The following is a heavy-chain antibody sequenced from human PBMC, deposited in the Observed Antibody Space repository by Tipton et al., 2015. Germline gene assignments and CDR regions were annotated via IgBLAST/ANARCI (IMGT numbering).Heavy chain of an antibody. CDR3: ARGAFCNTGTCYGDSWFDT. V-gene: IGHV3-23*01. J-gene: IGHJ5*02. CDR1: GYTFQNYA. CDR2: LSGSGGAI. D-gene: IGHD2-15*01. Sequence: GSLRLSCEASGYTFQNYAMTWVRQAPGKGLEWVSTLSGSGGAIYYAESVKGRFTVSRDNSKNTVDLQMNNLRAEDTAVYYCARGAFCNTGTCYGDSWFDTWGQGTLVTVSS.